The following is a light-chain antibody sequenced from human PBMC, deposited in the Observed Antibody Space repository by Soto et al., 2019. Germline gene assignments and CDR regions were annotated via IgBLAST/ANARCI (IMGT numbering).Light chain of an antibody. V-gene: IGKV1-5*01. CDR1: QSIRSG. CDR2: DAS. J-gene: IGKJ1*01. CDR3: QQYNSYWT. Sequence: DIQMTQSPSTLSASIGARVTITCRASQSIRSGLAWYQQKPGRAPKLLIYDASSLEGGVPSRCSGSGSGTAFTLTISCLQPDDFAIYYCQQYNSYWTFGQGTKVEIK.